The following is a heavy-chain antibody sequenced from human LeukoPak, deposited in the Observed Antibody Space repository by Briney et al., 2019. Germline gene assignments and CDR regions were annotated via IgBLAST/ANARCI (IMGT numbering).Heavy chain of an antibody. D-gene: IGHD3-22*01. CDR3: TKTTTGYSSGQYPGWPADH. CDR2: IFGSGGSA. V-gene: IGHV3-23*01. Sequence: GGSLRLSCTASGFTFNNYAMYWVRQAPRKGLEWVAGIFGSGGSAHYADSVKGRFTISRDNSKNTAYLQMDSLRGEDTAVYYCTKTTTGYSSGQYPGWPADHWGQGALVTVST. J-gene: IGHJ4*02. CDR1: GFTFNNYA.